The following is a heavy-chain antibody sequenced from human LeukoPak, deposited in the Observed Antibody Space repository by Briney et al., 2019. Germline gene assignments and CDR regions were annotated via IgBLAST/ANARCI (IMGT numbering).Heavy chain of an antibody. CDR1: GFTFSGST. J-gene: IGHJ4*02. CDR2: IRSKVNSYAT. V-gene: IGHV3-73*01. Sequence: PGGSLRLSCAASGFTFSGSTMHWVRQASGKGLEWLGRIRSKVNSYATAYAASVKGRFTISRDDSKNTAYLRMNSLKTEDTAVYYCTRQGGEDYWGQGTLVTVSS. CDR3: TRQGGEDY. D-gene: IGHD3-16*01.